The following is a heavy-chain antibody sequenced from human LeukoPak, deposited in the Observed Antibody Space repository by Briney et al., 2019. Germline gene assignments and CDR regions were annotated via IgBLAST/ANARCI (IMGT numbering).Heavy chain of an antibody. D-gene: IGHD6-6*01. J-gene: IGHJ6*02. CDR2: IKEDGSEK. CDR1: GFTFRSYW. CDR3: ARELAYYYGMDV. Sequence: GGSLRLSCAASGFTFRSYWMSWVRQAPGKGREWVANIKEDGSEKYYVDSVKGRFTISRDNAKTSLYLQMNSLRVEGTAVYYCARELAYYYGMDVWGQGTTVTVSS. V-gene: IGHV3-7*01.